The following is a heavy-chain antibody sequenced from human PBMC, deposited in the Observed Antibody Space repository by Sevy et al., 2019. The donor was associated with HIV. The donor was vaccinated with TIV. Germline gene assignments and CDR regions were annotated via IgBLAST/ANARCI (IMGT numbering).Heavy chain of an antibody. D-gene: IGHD1-26*01. CDR1: GFSFKNVW. V-gene: IGHV3-15*01. CDR2: AKRKSDAGSI. J-gene: IGHJ3*02. CDR3: ATVLGAGAAGAFEI. Sequence: GGSLRLSCAGSGFSFKNVWMTWVRQTPGKGLEWVGHAKRKSDAGSIDCGSPVNGRFTISRDDSKDMLYLQMSSLKTEDTGVYYCATVLGAGAAGAFEIWGQGTMVTVSS.